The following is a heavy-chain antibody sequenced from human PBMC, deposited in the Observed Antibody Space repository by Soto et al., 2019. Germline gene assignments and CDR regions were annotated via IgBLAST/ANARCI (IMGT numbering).Heavy chain of an antibody. CDR3: ARMELLTATRH. CDR2: INSDGSST. CDR1: GFTFSSYW. Sequence: GGSLRLSCAASGFTFSSYWMHWARQAPGKGLVWVSRINSDGSSTSYADSVKGRFTISRDNAKNTLYLQMNSLRAEDTAVYYCARMELLTATRHWGQGTLVTVSS. V-gene: IGHV3-74*01. J-gene: IGHJ4*02. D-gene: IGHD1-26*01.